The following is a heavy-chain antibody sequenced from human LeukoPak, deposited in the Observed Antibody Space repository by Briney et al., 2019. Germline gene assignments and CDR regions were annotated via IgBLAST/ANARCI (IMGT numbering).Heavy chain of an antibody. V-gene: IGHV1-2*02. CDR1: GYTFTVYY. CDR2: INPNSGGT. J-gene: IGHJ4*02. CDR3: ARSVEMATIANY. Sequence: ASVKVSFKASGYTFTVYYMHWVRQAPGQGLEWMGWINPNSGGTNYAQKFQGRVTMTRDTSISTAYMELSRLRSDDTAVYYCARSVEMATIANYWGQGTLVTVSS. D-gene: IGHD5-24*01.